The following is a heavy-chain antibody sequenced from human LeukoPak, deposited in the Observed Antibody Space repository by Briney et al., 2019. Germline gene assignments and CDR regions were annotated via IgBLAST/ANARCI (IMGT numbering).Heavy chain of an antibody. CDR1: GYTFTSYG. CDR3: ARDNSLQDMAWWFDP. J-gene: IGHJ5*02. V-gene: IGHV1-46*01. Sequence: ASVKVSCKASGYTFTSYGISWVRQAPGQGLEWVGLINPTGTSSWSAQKFQGRVTLTRDMSTSTDYMELSSLRSEDTAVYYCARDNSLQDMAWWFDPWGQGTLVIVSS. D-gene: IGHD5-24*01. CDR2: INPTGTSS.